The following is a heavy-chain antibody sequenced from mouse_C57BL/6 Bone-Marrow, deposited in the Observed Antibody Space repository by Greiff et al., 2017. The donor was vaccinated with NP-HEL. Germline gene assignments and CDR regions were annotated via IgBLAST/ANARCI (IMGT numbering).Heavy chain of an antibody. D-gene: IGHD1-2*01. J-gene: IGHJ2*01. CDR1: GYTFTDYY. Sequence: VQLQQSGPVLVKPGASVKMSCKASGYTFTDYYMNWVKQSHGKSLEWIGVINPYNGGTSYNQKFKGKATLTVDKSSSTAYMELNSLTSEDSAVYYCARRRRGHFDYWGQGTTLTVSS. V-gene: IGHV1-19*01. CDR3: ARRRRGHFDY. CDR2: INPYNGGT.